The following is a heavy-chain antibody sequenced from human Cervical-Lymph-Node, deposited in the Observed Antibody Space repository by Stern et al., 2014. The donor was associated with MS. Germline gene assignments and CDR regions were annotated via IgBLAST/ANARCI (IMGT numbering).Heavy chain of an antibody. CDR1: GGSISTVGFY. J-gene: IGHJ4*02. D-gene: IGHD3-16*01. CDR3: ARSDRLWGSFDF. Sequence: QVQLVQSGPGLVRPSQTLSLTCTVSGGSISTVGFYWTWIRQHPGKGLEWIGYSYHSGSTYYNPALKSRASISVDTSKNQFSLKVISVTAADTALYYCARSDRLWGSFDFWGQGTLVTVSS. V-gene: IGHV4-31*03. CDR2: SYHSGST.